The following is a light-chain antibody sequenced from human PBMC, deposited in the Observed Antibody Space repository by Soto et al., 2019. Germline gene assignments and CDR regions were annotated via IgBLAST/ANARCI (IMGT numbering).Light chain of an antibody. CDR1: SSDVGGYSY. CDR2: DVS. J-gene: IGLJ2*01. V-gene: IGLV2-14*01. Sequence: QSALTQPASVSGSPGQSIAISFTGSSSDVGGYSYVSWYQQHPGKAPKLMIYDVSNRPSGVSDRFSGSRSGNTASLTISGLQAEDEADYYCSSYTSSSTLVFGGGTKLTVL. CDR3: SSYTSSSTLV.